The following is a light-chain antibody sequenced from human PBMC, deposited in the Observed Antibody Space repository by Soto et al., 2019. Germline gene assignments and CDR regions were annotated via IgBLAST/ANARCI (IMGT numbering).Light chain of an antibody. CDR2: RNN. J-gene: IGLJ3*02. CDR3: ASWDASVSGWV. V-gene: IGLV1-47*01. Sequence: QLVLTQPPSASGTPGQRVTISCSGSSSNIGSKYVYWYQQLPGTAPKLLIYRNNERPSGVPDRFSGSKSGTSASLAIGDLRSEDEADYYCASWDASVSGWVFGGGTQLTVL. CDR1: SSNIGSKY.